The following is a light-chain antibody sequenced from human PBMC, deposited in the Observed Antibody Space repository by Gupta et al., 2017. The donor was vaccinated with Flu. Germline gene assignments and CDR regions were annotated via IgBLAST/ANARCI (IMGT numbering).Light chain of an antibody. CDR3: SAYSSIESRV. CDR1: NGDVSSAHL. Sequence: VVTQGPSMTVSPRGTVTLSCASSNGDVSSAHLPYWFQQKPGKAPRLLIYDITNRYSWTPARFSGSLLGGTAALTMSGGQPDDEAEYYCSAYSSIESRVFGGGTELTVL. J-gene: IGLJ3*02. V-gene: IGLV7-46*01. CDR2: DIT.